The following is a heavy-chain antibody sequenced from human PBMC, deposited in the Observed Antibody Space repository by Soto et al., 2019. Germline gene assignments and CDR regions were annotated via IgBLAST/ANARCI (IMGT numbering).Heavy chain of an antibody. J-gene: IGHJ6*03. CDR2: ISYDGSNK. V-gene: IGHV3-30*18. CDR3: AKQSYGVVVPGRHYYYYYMDV. CDR1: GFTFSSYG. D-gene: IGHD2-2*01. Sequence: GGSLRLSCAASGFTFSSYGMHWVRQAPGKGLEWVAVISYDGSNKYYADSVKGRFTISRENSKNTLYLQMNSLRAGDTAVYYCAKQSYGVVVPGRHYYYYYMDVWGKGTTVTVSS.